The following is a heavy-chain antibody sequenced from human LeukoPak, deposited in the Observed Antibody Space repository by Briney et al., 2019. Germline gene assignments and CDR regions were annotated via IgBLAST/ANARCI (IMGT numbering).Heavy chain of an antibody. V-gene: IGHV3-21*06. D-gene: IGHD1-14*01. Sequence: GGAPRLSRTTSGLTFSTASVSWVRQAPRKGVGWVASIGPTGFDRYHADSIKGRFTISRDNANNFLYLQMDSLRAEDTAVYYCATETNGRHYDYWGQGTLLTVSS. CDR1: GLTFSTAS. CDR3: ATETNGRHYDY. J-gene: IGHJ4*02. CDR2: IGPTGFDR.